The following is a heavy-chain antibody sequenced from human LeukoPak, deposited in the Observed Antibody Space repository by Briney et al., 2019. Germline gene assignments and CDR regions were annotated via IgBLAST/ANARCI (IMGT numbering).Heavy chain of an antibody. CDR3: AKEGAGGYYPNDAFDI. CDR1: GFTFSSYG. J-gene: IGHJ3*02. Sequence: GGSLRLSCAASGFTFSSYGINWVRQAPGKGLEWVAFIQYDGSNEYYADSVTGRFTISRDNYKNTLYVQMNSLRAEDTAVYYCAKEGAGGYYPNDAFDIWGQGTMVTVSS. D-gene: IGHD3-22*01. V-gene: IGHV3-30*02. CDR2: IQYDGSNE.